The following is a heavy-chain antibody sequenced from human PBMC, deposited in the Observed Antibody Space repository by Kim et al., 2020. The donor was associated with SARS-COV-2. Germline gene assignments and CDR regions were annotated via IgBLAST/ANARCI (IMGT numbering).Heavy chain of an antibody. CDR1: GGTFSSYA. Sequence: SVKVSCKASGGTFSSYAISWVRQAPGQGLEWMGGIIPIFGTANYAQKFQGRVTITADESTSTAYMELSSLRSEDTAVYYCATARGGWLQNHEVYWGQGTLVTVSS. V-gene: IGHV1-69*13. D-gene: IGHD5-12*01. CDR2: IIPIFGTA. J-gene: IGHJ4*02. CDR3: ATARGGWLQNHEVY.